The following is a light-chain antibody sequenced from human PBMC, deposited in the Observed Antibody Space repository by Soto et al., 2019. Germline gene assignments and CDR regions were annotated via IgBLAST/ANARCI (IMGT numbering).Light chain of an antibody. J-gene: IGKJ1*01. Sequence: EIVLTQSPGTLSLSPGERATLSCRASQRVGSSYLAWYQHKPDQAPRLLIYGASNRATGIPDRFSGSGSGTDFTLTISRLEPEDFAVYYCQQYGSSGTFGQGTKVDIK. CDR1: QRVGSSY. CDR2: GAS. V-gene: IGKV3-20*01. CDR3: QQYGSSGT.